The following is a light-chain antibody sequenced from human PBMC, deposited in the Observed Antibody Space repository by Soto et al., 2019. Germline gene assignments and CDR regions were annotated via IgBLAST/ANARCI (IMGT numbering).Light chain of an antibody. CDR3: QQSYSTPIS. J-gene: IGKJ5*01. V-gene: IGKV1-39*01. Sequence: DIQMTQSPSSLSASVGDRVTITCRASQSISSYLNWYQQKPGKAPELLIYGASNMQGGVPPRFSGSESGTDFTLTISSLQPEDFATYYYQQSYSTPISVGPGTRLEIK. CDR1: QSISSY. CDR2: GAS.